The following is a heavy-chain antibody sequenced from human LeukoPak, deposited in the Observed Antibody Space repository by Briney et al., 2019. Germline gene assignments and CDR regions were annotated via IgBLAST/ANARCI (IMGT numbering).Heavy chain of an antibody. V-gene: IGHV1-69*01. D-gene: IGHD3-3*01. CDR2: IIPIFGTA. Sequence: SVKVSCKASGGTFSGYAISWVRQAPGQGLEWMGGIIPIFGTANYAQKFQGRVTITADESTSTAYMELSSLRSEDTAVYYCARETDSDYDFWSGYFVNWGQGTLVTVSS. CDR1: GGTFSGYA. J-gene: IGHJ4*02. CDR3: ARETDSDYDFWSGYFVN.